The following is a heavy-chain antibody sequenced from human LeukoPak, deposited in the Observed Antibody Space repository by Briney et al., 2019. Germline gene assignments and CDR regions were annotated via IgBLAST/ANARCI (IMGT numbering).Heavy chain of an antibody. Sequence: ASVKVSCKASGYTFTSYGISWVRQAPGQGLEWMGWINSYNGNTNYAQKLQGRVTMTTDTSTSTAYMELRSLSSDDTAVYYCARRYCSSTSCYTSAFDIWGQGTMVTVSS. CDR1: GYTFTSYG. D-gene: IGHD2-2*02. CDR2: INSYNGNT. V-gene: IGHV1-18*01. CDR3: ARRYCSSTSCYTSAFDI. J-gene: IGHJ3*02.